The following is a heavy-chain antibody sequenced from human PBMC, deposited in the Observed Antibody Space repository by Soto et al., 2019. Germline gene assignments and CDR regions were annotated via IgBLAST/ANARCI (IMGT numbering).Heavy chain of an antibody. CDR2: IYSRGDI. Sequence: EVQLVESGGGLVQPGGSLRLSCAASGVTVSSNYMSWVRQAPGQGLEWVSVIYSRGDIKYGDSVKGRFTVSRDNSKNTLFLQMNSLRVEDTAVYYCARNVPVTTLGYWGQGTLVTVSS. CDR1: GVTVSSNY. V-gene: IGHV3-66*01. J-gene: IGHJ4*02. CDR3: ARNVPVTTLGY. D-gene: IGHD4-17*01.